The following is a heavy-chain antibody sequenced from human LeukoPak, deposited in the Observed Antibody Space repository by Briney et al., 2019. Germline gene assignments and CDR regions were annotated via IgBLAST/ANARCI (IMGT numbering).Heavy chain of an antibody. J-gene: IGHJ4*02. CDR3: STGPTRISMIRGVVITDY. CDR2: ISGSAGVT. CDR1: GFTFSSYA. Sequence: PGGSLRLSCAGSGFTFSSYAMTWVRQAPGKGLEWVSTISGSAGVTYYADSVKGRFTISRDNSKDTVSLQMNSLRAEDRAVYYCSTGPTRISMIRGVVITDYWGQGTLVTVSS. D-gene: IGHD3-10*01. V-gene: IGHV3-23*01.